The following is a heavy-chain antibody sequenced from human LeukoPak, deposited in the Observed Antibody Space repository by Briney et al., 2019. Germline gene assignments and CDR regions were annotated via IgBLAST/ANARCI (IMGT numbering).Heavy chain of an antibody. CDR2: ISYDGSNK. J-gene: IGHJ6*03. D-gene: IGHD1-26*01. V-gene: IGHV3-30*03. Sequence: QPGGSLRLSCAASGFTFSSYGMHWVRQAPGKGLEWVAVISYDGSNKYYADSVKGRFTISRDNARNSLYLQMNSLRAEDTAVYYCARDPYSGTYGDTYYYYMDVWSKGTTVTISS. CDR3: ARDPYSGTYGDTYYYYMDV. CDR1: GFTFSSYG.